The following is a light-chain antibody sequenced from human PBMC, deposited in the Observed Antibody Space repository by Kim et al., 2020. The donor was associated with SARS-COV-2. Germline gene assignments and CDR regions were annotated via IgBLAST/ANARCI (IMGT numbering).Light chain of an antibody. Sequence: LTQPHSVSESPGKTVTISCTRSSGSIDDNYVQWYQQRPGGVPTAVIYEDDQRPSGVSDRFSGSIDNSSNSASLTISGLRTEDEADYYCQSYNRDSVLFGGGTQLTVL. CDR2: EDD. J-gene: IGLJ2*01. CDR3: QSYNRDSVL. V-gene: IGLV6-57*04. CDR1: SGSIDDNY.